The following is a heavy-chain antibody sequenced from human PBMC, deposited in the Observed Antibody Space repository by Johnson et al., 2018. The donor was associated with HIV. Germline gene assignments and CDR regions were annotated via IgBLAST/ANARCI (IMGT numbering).Heavy chain of an antibody. CDR2: ISYDGSDK. D-gene: IGHD3-16*01. Sequence: VQLVESGGGLVQPGGSLRLSCAASGFTFSSYWMSWVRQAPAKGLEWVAFISYDGSDKYYADSVKGRLTISRDSSKNTLYLQVNSLRAEDAAVYYCARGSRYTYDNDDVYLLQAFDIWGQGTMVTVSS. V-gene: IGHV3-30*03. J-gene: IGHJ3*02. CDR3: ARGSRYTYDNDDVYLLQAFDI. CDR1: GFTFSSYW.